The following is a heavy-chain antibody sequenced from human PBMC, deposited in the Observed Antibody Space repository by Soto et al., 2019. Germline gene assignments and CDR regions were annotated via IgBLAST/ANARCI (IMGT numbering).Heavy chain of an antibody. CDR1: GFSFASFA. CDR2: ISGSDGKT. Sequence: EVRLAESGGGLVQPGGSLRLSCTTSGFSFASFAMTWVRQAPGKGLEWVATISGSDGKTYYADSVKGRFSISRDTSRNTLYLQMNSLRADDTAIYYCAKWSYLDYWGQGTRVTVSS. D-gene: IGHD3-3*01. CDR3: AKWSYLDY. J-gene: IGHJ4*02. V-gene: IGHV3-23*04.